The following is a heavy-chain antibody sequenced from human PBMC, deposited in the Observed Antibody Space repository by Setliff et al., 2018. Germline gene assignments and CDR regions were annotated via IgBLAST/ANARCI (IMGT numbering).Heavy chain of an antibody. CDR3: ARLGGLLVATMPFDY. J-gene: IGHJ4*02. Sequence: LSLTCTVSGGSVSSSSYYWNWIRRPAGKGLGWIGRIYASGRTDYNPSLQSRVSISLDTSQSQFSLRLSSVTAADPALYFCARLGGLLVATMPFDYWGQGTLVTVSS. CDR1: GGSVSSSSYY. CDR2: IYASGRT. D-gene: IGHD5-12*01. V-gene: IGHV4-61*02.